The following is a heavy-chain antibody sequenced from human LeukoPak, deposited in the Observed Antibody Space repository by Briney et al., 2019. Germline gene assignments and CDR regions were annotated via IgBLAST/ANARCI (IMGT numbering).Heavy chain of an antibody. D-gene: IGHD6-13*01. J-gene: IGHJ4*02. V-gene: IGHV3-9*01. CDR3: SRVNPEAEGFDY. CDR1: GFTFDDYA. Sequence: GGSLRLSCAASGFTFDDYAMHWVRQAPGKGLEWVSGISWNSGSIGYADSVKGRFTISRDNAKNSLYLQMNSLRAGDTAVYYCSRVNPEAEGFDYWGQGTLVTVSS. CDR2: ISWNSGSI.